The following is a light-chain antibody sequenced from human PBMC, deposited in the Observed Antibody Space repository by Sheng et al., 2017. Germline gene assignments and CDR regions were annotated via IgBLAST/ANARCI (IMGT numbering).Light chain of an antibody. J-gene: IGKJ3*01. Sequence: EIVMTQSPAVLSVSPGERATLSCRASQSVSSNLAWYQQKPGQAPRLLIQGASTRATGIPARFSGSGSGTEFTLTISRLEPEDSAVYYCHHYGSSPFTFGPGTTVDIK. CDR2: GAS. V-gene: IGKV3-15*01. CDR3: HHYGSSPFT. CDR1: QSVSSN.